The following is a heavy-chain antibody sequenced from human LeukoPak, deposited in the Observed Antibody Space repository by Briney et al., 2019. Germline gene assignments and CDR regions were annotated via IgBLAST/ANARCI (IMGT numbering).Heavy chain of an antibody. J-gene: IGHJ3*02. V-gene: IGHV3-30*03. CDR2: ISYDGSNK. D-gene: IGHD5-24*01. CDR3: ARVEFYGDGWLQEDAFDI. Sequence: PGGSLRLSCAASGFTFSSYGMHWVRQAPGKGLEWVAVISYDGSNKYYADSVKGRFTISRDNSKNTLYLQMNSLRAEDTAVYYCARVEFYGDGWLQEDAFDIWGQGTMVTVSS. CDR1: GFTFSSYG.